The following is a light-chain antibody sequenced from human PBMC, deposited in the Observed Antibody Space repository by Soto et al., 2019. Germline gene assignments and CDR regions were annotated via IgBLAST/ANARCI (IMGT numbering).Light chain of an antibody. V-gene: IGKV1-39*01. CDR1: QTITTF. CDR2: AAS. J-gene: IGKJ1*01. CDR3: QQSYSTPQT. Sequence: DIQMTQSPSSLSASVGDRVTITCRSSQTITTFLNWYQQRPGEAPKLLIYAASSLQSEVPSRFSGSGSGTDFTLTISSLQPEDFATYFCQQSYSTPQTFGQGTKVEIK.